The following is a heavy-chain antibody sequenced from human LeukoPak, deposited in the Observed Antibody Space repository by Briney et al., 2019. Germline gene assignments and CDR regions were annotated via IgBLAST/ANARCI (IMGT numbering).Heavy chain of an antibody. CDR2: ISYDGGDK. J-gene: IGHJ4*02. CDR1: GFTFSSYA. D-gene: IGHD1-14*01. CDR3: ARDLSERYSIDY. V-gene: IGHV3-30-3*01. Sequence: TGGSLRLSCAASGFTFSSYAIHWVRQAPGKGLEWVAFISYDGGDKRYAESVKGRITISRDNSRKTLYLQMHSLGPEDTAIYYCARDLSERYSIDYWGQGTLVTVSS.